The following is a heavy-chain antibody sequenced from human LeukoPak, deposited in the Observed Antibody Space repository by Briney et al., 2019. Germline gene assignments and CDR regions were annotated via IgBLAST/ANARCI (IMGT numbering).Heavy chain of an antibody. Sequence: QSGGSLRLSCAASGFTFSSYGMHWVRQAPGKGLEWVAFIRYDGSNKYYADSVKGRFTISRDNSKNTLYLQMNSLRAEDTAVYYCAKLYKDGYPKGDYWGQGTLVTVSS. CDR2: IRYDGSNK. CDR1: GFTFSSYG. D-gene: IGHD5-24*01. CDR3: AKLYKDGYPKGDY. V-gene: IGHV3-30*02. J-gene: IGHJ4*02.